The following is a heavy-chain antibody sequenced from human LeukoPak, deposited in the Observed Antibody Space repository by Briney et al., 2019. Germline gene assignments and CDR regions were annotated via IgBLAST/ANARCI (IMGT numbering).Heavy chain of an antibody. D-gene: IGHD6-13*01. CDR3: AAGYSSSWYVGNYFDY. V-gene: IGHV1-58*01. J-gene: IGHJ4*02. CDR1: GFTFTSSA. Sequence: GTSVKVSCKASGFTFTSSAVQWVRQARGQRLEWIGWIVVGSGNTNYAQKFQEGVTITRDMSTSTAYMELSSLRSEDTAVYYCAAGYSSSWYVGNYFDYWGQGTLVTVSS. CDR2: IVVGSGNT.